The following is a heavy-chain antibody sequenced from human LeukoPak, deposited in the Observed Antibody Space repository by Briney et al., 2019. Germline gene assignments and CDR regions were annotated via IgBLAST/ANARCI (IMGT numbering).Heavy chain of an antibody. J-gene: IGHJ4*02. V-gene: IGHV1-2*02. Sequence: GASVKVSCKASGYTFTGYYMHWVRQAPGQGLEWMGWINPNSGGTNYAQKFQGRVTMTRDTSISTAYMELSRLRSDDTAVYYCARVPKSYSSSWYDTDYYFDYWGQGTLVTVSS. CDR2: INPNSGGT. D-gene: IGHD6-13*01. CDR1: GYTFTGYY. CDR3: ARVPKSYSSSWYDTDYYFDY.